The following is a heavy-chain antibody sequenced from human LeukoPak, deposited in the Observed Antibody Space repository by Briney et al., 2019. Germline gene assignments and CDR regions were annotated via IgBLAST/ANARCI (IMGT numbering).Heavy chain of an antibody. D-gene: IGHD1-26*01. J-gene: IGHJ3*02. Sequence: PGGSLRLSCAASGFTFNNYWMTWVRQAPGKGLEWVGRTRNEANIYTTKYAASVKGRFTISRDDSKNSLYLQMNSLKTEDTAVYYCASPVGATTVRAFDIWGQGTMVTVSS. V-gene: IGHV3-72*01. CDR2: TRNEANIYTT. CDR1: GFTFNNYW. CDR3: ASPVGATTVRAFDI.